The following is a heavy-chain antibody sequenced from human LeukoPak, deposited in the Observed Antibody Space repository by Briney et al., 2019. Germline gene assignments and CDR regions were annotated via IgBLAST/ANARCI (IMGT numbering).Heavy chain of an antibody. D-gene: IGHD4-17*01. CDR3: ARAGTDYGDYNHFDY. CDR2: ISSSRSI. CDR1: GFTFSTYA. V-gene: IGHV3-48*01. Sequence: AGGSLRLSCATSGFTFSTYAMSWVRQAPGKGLEWVSYISSSRSIYYADSVKGRFTISRDNAKNSLYLQMNRLRAEDTAVYYCARAGTDYGDYNHFDYWGQGTLVTVSS. J-gene: IGHJ4*02.